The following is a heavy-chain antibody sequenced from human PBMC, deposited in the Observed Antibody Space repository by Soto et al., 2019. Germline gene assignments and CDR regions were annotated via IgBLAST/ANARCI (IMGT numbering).Heavy chain of an antibody. D-gene: IGHD3-16*01. CDR3: ASYVWGRCRH. CDR2: FSSSGSTI. J-gene: IGHJ4*02. Sequence: PGGSLRLSCAASGFTFSDYYMSWIRQAPGKGLGWVSYFSSSGSTIYYADSVKGRFTISRDTATNSLYLQMNSLRAEDTAVYYCASYVWGRCRHWGQGTLVTVSS. V-gene: IGHV3-11*01. CDR1: GFTFSDYY.